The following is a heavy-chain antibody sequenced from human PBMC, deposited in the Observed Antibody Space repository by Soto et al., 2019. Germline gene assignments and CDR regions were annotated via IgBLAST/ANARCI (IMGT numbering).Heavy chain of an antibody. CDR2: IKSDGSDT. V-gene: IGHV3-74*01. D-gene: IGHD4-17*01. J-gene: IGHJ4*02. Sequence: EVQLVESGGGLVQPGGSLRLSCAASGFTFSSYWMHWVRQAPGKGLVWVSRIKSDGSDTSYADSVKGRFTISRDNAKNTLYLQISSLRADDTAVYYCVRVAYGDLGGWGQGSLVTVSS. CDR3: VRVAYGDLGG. CDR1: GFTFSSYW.